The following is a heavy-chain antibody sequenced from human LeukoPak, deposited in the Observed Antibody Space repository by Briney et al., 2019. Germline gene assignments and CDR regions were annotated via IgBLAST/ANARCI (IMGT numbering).Heavy chain of an antibody. J-gene: IGHJ4*02. D-gene: IGHD2-2*01. Sequence: PGGSLRLSCAASGLTVSSYMSWVRQAPGKGLEWVSAISGSGGSTYYADSVKGRFTISRDNSKNTLYLQMNSLRAEDTAVYYCAKDWCSSTSCYYDYWGQGTLVTVSS. CDR1: GLTVSSY. V-gene: IGHV3-23*01. CDR2: ISGSGGST. CDR3: AKDWCSSTSCYYDY.